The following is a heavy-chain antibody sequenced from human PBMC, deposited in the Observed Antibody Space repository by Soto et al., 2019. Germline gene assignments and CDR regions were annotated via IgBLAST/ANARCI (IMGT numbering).Heavy chain of an antibody. J-gene: IGHJ5*02. Sequence: PGGSLRLSCAASGFTLSSYWMHWVRQAPGKGLVWISRINIDGSSTSYADSVKGRFTISRDNAKNTLYLQMNSLRAEDTAVYYCAKDPAKKWFDPWGQGTLVTVSS. V-gene: IGHV3-74*01. CDR3: AKDPAKKWFDP. CDR1: GFTLSSYW. CDR2: INIDGSST.